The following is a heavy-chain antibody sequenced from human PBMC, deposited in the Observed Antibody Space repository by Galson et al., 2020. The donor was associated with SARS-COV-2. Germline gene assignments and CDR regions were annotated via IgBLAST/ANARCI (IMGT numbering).Heavy chain of an antibody. CDR1: GFTFSSYS. J-gene: IGHJ2*01. V-gene: IGHV3-21*01. CDR2: SSSSSSYI. Sequence: GGSLRLSCAASGFTFSSYSMNWVRQAPGKGLEWVSSSSSSSSYIYYADSVKGRFTISRDNAKNSLYLQMNSLRAEDTAVYYCARAVIVGLWYFDLWGRGTLVTVSS. CDR3: ARAVIVGLWYFDL. D-gene: IGHD3-22*01.